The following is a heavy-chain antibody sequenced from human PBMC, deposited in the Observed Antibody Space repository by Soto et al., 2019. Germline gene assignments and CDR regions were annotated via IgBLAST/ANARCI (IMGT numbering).Heavy chain of an antibody. D-gene: IGHD4-17*01. Sequence: GGSLRLSCAASGFTFSNYGVHWVRQAPGKGLEWVTVISYDGSKKYYADSVKGRFTTSRDNFKNKLYLQMNSLRAEDTAVYYCAKDKTDYRGIGDYWGQGTLVTVSS. CDR2: ISYDGSKK. V-gene: IGHV3-30*18. CDR3: AKDKTDYRGIGDY. J-gene: IGHJ4*02. CDR1: GFTFSNYG.